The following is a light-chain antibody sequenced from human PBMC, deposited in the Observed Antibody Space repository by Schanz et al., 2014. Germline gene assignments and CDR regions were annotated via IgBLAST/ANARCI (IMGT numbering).Light chain of an antibody. CDR1: SSDVGGYNY. Sequence: QSALTQPASVSGSPGQSITISCTGTSSDVGGYNYVSWYQQHPGKAPKLMIYDVSNRPSGVPDRFSGSKSGNTASLTVSGLQAEDEADYYCCSNAGSNTLGVFGGGTKVTVL. V-gene: IGLV2-8*01. J-gene: IGLJ3*02. CDR2: DVS. CDR3: CSNAGSNTLGV.